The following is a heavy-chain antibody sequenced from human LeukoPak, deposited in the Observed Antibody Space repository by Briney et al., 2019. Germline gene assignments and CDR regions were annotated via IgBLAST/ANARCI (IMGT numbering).Heavy chain of an antibody. V-gene: IGHV1-69*05. Sequence: GASVKVSCKASGYTFTGYYMHWVRQAPGQGLEWMGGIIPIFGTANYAQKFQGRVTITTDESTSTAYMELSSLRSEDTAVYYCARVRIQLWSFDYWGQGTLVTVSS. D-gene: IGHD5-18*01. CDR1: GYTFTGYY. J-gene: IGHJ4*02. CDR2: IIPIFGTA. CDR3: ARVRIQLWSFDY.